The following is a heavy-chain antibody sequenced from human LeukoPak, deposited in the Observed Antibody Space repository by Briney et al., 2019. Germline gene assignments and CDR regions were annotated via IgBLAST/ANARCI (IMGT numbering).Heavy chain of an antibody. J-gene: IGHJ3*02. CDR2: IYYSGST. D-gene: IGHD1-7*01. CDR1: GGSISSYY. V-gene: IGHV4-59*01. CDR3: AREGAQLELRSFPVDAFDI. Sequence: SSETLSLTCTVSGGSISSYYWSWIRQPPGKGLEWIGYIYYSGSTNYNPSLKSRVTISVDTSKNQFSLKLSSVTAADTAVYYCAREGAQLELRSFPVDAFDIWGQGTMVTVSS.